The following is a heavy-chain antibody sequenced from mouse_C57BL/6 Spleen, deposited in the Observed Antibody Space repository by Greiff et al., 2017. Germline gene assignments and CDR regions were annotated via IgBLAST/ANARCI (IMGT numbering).Heavy chain of an antibody. CDR1: GYTFTSYW. CDR3: ARSDYYGSSSGPFAY. D-gene: IGHD1-1*01. CDR2: IYPGSGST. J-gene: IGHJ3*01. Sequence: QVQLQQPGAELVKPGASVKMSCKASGYTFTSYWITWVKQRPGQGLEWIGDIYPGSGSTNYNEKVKSQATLTVDTYSSTAYMQLSSLTSEDSAVYYCARSDYYGSSSGPFAYWGQGTLVTVSA. V-gene: IGHV1-55*01.